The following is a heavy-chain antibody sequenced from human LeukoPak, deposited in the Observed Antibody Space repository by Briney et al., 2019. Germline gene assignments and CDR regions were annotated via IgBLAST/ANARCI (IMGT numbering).Heavy chain of an antibody. J-gene: IGHJ4*02. V-gene: IGHV1-18*01. CDR1: GYTFTTYG. D-gene: IGHD6-13*01. Sequence: GASVKVSCKTSGYTFTTYGISWVRQAPGQGPEWMGWIRPYNGNTNYAQKLQGRVTMTTDTSTSTAYMELRSLRSDDTAVYYCARVESLTYSSGWYGGDYWGQGTLVTVSS. CDR3: ARVESLTYSSGWYGGDY. CDR2: IRPYNGNT.